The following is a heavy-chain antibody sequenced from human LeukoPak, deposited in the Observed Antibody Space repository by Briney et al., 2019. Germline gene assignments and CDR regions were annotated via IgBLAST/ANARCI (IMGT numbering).Heavy chain of an antibody. CDR1: GFTFSSYA. V-gene: IGHV3-21*01. Sequence: PGGSLRLSCAASGFTFSSYAMSWVRQAPGKGLEWVSSISSSSSYIYYADSVKGRFTISRDNAKNSLYLQMNSLRAEDTAVYYCARASRKVSPFDYWGQGTLVTVSS. CDR2: ISSSSSYI. D-gene: IGHD2-21*01. J-gene: IGHJ4*02. CDR3: ARASRKVSPFDY.